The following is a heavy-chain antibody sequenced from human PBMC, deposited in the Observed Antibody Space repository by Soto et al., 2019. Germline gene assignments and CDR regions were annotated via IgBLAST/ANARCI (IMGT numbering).Heavy chain of an antibody. CDR2: IYPTDSDT. J-gene: IGHJ3*02. CDR3: ASRVGVNDAFDI. CDR1: GYSFTTHW. Sequence: SGESLKISCEGSGYSFTTHWIVWVRQMSGKGLEWMGIIYPTDSDTRYSPSFQGQVTISADKSISTAYLQWSSLKASDTATYYCASRVGVNDAFDIWGQGTMVTVSS. V-gene: IGHV5-51*01. D-gene: IGHD1-26*01.